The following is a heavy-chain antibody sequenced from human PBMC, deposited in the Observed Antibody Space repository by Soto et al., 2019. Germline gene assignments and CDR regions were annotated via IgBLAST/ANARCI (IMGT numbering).Heavy chain of an antibody. CDR2: INPNSGGT. D-gene: IGHD2-15*01. CDR1: GYTFTGYY. CDR3: ARDLDCSGGSCYSFHY. V-gene: IGHV1-2*02. Sequence: ASVKVSYKASGYTFTGYYMHWVRQAPGQGLEWMGWINPNSGGTNYAQKFQGRVTMTRDTSISTAYMELSRLRSDDTAVYYCARDLDCSGGSCYSFHYWGQGTLVTVSS. J-gene: IGHJ4*02.